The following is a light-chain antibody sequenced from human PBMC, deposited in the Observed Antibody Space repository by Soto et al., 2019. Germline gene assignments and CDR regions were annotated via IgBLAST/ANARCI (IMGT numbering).Light chain of an antibody. CDR1: QSVSNN. CDR2: ASS. V-gene: IGKV3-15*01. Sequence: ESGLTQSPGTLSLSPGERATLSCRARQSVSNNYLAWYQQKPGQAPRLVIYASSIRASDFPARFSGSGSGTEFTLTISSLQSEDFAFYYCQHYNDWPLTFGGGTKVDI. J-gene: IGKJ4*01. CDR3: QHYNDWPLT.